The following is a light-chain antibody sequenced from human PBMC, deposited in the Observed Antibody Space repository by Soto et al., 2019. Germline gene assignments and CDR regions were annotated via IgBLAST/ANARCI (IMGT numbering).Light chain of an antibody. J-gene: IGKJ1*01. CDR1: QSISSW. Sequence: DIQMTQSPSTLSASVGDRVSITCRASQSISSWLAWYQQKPGKAPKLLIYKASSLDNGVPSRFSGSGSGTEFTLTISSLQPDDFAAYYCQQYKTYWTFGQGTKVDI. V-gene: IGKV1-5*03. CDR3: QQYKTYWT. CDR2: KAS.